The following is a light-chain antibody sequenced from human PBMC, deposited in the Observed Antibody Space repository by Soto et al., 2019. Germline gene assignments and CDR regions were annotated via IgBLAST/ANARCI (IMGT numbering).Light chain of an antibody. Sequence: DIQMTQSPSSLSASVGDRVTITCRASQGISNDLAWYQQKPGKVPKLLIYAASTLQAGVPSRFSGSGSGTAFTPTISSLQHEDVATYYCQNYNSAPQTFGQGTKVEVK. CDR3: QNYNSAPQT. CDR1: QGISND. CDR2: AAS. J-gene: IGKJ1*01. V-gene: IGKV1-27*01.